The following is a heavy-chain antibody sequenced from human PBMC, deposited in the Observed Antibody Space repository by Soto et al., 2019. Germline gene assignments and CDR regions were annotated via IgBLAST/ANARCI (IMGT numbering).Heavy chain of an antibody. Sequence: GGSLRLSCAASGFTFSSYGMHWVRQAPGKGLEWVAVISYDGSNKYYADSVKGRFTISRDNSKNTLYLQMNSLRAEDTAVYYCAKDEYSSGWYWVDYWGQGTLVTVSS. J-gene: IGHJ4*02. D-gene: IGHD6-19*01. CDR3: AKDEYSSGWYWVDY. CDR2: ISYDGSNK. CDR1: GFTFSSYG. V-gene: IGHV3-30*18.